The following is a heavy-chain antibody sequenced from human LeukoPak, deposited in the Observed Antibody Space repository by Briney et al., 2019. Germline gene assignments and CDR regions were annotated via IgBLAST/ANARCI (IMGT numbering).Heavy chain of an antibody. D-gene: IGHD4-11*01. J-gene: IGHJ4*02. V-gene: IGHV3-21*01. CDR3: AREGSNCQDLDY. CDR2: NNGNSNYI. Sequence: GGSLTLSCAASGFTLSYYSKNWARQAPGKGLEWVSSNNGNSNYIFYADSVRGRFTISRDIAENSLYLQMNSLGAEDTAVYYCAREGSNCQDLDYWGQGILVTVSS. CDR1: GFTLSYYS.